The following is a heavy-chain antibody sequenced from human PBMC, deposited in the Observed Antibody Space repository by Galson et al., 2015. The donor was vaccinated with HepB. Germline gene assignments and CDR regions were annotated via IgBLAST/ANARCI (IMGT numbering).Heavy chain of an antibody. J-gene: IGHJ6*02. CDR2: VNVGNGNT. V-gene: IGHV1-3*01. CDR3: ARGDYGMDV. CDR1: GYTFSSYG. Sequence: SVKVSCKASGYTFSSYGMQWVRQAPGQSLEWMGWVNVGNGNTKYSQKFQGRVTITRDTSATTAYMELSSLTSEDTAVYHCARGDYGMDVWGQGTTVTVSS.